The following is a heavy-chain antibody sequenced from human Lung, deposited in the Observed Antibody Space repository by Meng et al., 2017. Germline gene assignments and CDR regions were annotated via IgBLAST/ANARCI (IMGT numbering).Heavy chain of an antibody. CDR2: IKQDGSEK. J-gene: IGHJ6*02. V-gene: IGHV3-7*01. D-gene: IGHD5-18*01. CDR3: AREGVLQLWFTFYYYYGMDV. Sequence: GESLKISCAAPGFTFSSYWMSWVRQAPGKGLEWVANIKQDGSEKYYVDSVKGRFTISRDNAKNSLYLQMNSLRAEDTAVYYCAREGVLQLWFTFYYYYGMDVWGQGTTVTVSS. CDR1: GFTFSSYW.